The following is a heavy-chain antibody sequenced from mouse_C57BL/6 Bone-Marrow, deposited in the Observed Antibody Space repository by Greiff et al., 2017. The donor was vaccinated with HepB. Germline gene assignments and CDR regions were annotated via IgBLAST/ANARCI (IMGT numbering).Heavy chain of an antibody. Sequence: QVQLQQPGAELVKPGASVKVSCKASGYTFTSYWMHWVKQRPGQGLEWIVRIHPSDSDTNYNQKFKGKATLTVETSSSTAYLQLSSLTSEDSAVYYFASQDLLWLRRALYYFDYWCQGTTLTVSS. CDR2: IHPSDSDT. V-gene: IGHV1-74*01. J-gene: IGHJ2*01. D-gene: IGHD2-2*01. CDR3: ASQDLLWLRRALYYFDY. CDR1: GYTFTSYW.